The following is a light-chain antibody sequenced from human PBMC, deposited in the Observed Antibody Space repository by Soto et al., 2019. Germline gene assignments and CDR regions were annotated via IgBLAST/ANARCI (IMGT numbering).Light chain of an antibody. V-gene: IGKV1-6*01. Sequence: QMTQSPSSLSASVGEKIIITCRASRDVGSDVSWYQQKPGQAPKLLIYAASNLYTGVPSRFSGSRSGTEFTLTISSLQPEDFASYYCLQDYGDSWTFXQGTKLDIK. CDR3: LQDYGDSWT. CDR1: RDVGSD. J-gene: IGKJ1*01. CDR2: AAS.